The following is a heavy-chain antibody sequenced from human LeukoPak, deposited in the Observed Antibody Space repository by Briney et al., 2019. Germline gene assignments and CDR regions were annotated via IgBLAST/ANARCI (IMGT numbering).Heavy chain of an antibody. CDR1: GGSISSNY. D-gene: IGHD1-14*01. J-gene: IGHJ4*02. CDR2: IYTSGSS. V-gene: IGHV4-4*07. CDR3: AKNLNREGVSAGCNPQLNY. Sequence: SSETLSLTCTVSGGSISSNYWSWIRQPSGKGLEWIGRIYTSGSSNYNPSLRSRVTMSVDTSKNQFSLKLSSVTAADTAVYYCAKNLNREGVSAGCNPQLNYGGQETLSPSPQ.